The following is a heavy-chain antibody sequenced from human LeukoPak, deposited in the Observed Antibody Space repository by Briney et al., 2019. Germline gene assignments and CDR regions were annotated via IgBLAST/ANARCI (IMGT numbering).Heavy chain of an antibody. J-gene: IGHJ4*02. D-gene: IGHD3-16*01. CDR3: ARHDDKGGYFDY. CDR2: IHYSGST. Sequence: SETLSLTCTVSGGSISSYYWSWIRQPPGKGLEWIGYIHYSGSTNYNPSLKSRVTISVDTSKNQFSLKLSSVTAADTAVYYCARHDDKGGYFDYWGQGTLVTVSS. CDR1: GGSISSYY. V-gene: IGHV4-59*08.